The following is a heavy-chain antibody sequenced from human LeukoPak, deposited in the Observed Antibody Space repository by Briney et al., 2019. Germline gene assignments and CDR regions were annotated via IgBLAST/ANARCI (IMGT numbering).Heavy chain of an antibody. Sequence: GASVKVSCKASGYTFTGSYMHWVRQAPGLGLEWMGWINCNSGGTKYAQKFQGRVTMTRDTSITTAYTEVSSLRSDDTAVYYCARVPPDGGWYSGYWGQGTLVTVSS. CDR3: ARVPPDGGWYSGY. V-gene: IGHV1-2*02. CDR1: GYTFTGSY. J-gene: IGHJ4*02. CDR2: INCNSGGT. D-gene: IGHD6-19*01.